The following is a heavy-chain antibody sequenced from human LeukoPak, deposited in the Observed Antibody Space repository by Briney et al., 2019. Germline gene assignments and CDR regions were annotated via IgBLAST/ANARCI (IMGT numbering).Heavy chain of an antibody. CDR1: GFTFSSYN. CDR2: ISSSSSYI. CDR3: ARDTNALYGSGRPNPGLAFDI. D-gene: IGHD3-10*01. J-gene: IGHJ3*02. V-gene: IGHV3-21*01. Sequence: GGSLRLSCAASGFTFSSYNMNWVRQAPGKGLEWVSSISSSSSYIYYADSVKGRFTISRDNAKNSLYLQMNSLRAEDTAVYYCARDTNALYGSGRPNPGLAFDIWGQGTMVTVSS.